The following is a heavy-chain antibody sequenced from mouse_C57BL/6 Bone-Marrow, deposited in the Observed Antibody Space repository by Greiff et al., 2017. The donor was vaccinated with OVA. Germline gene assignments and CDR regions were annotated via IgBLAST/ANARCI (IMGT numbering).Heavy chain of an antibody. CDR2: IWWDDDK. V-gene: IGHV8-8*01. CDR3: ARITTVVATDWYFDV. J-gene: IGHJ1*03. Sequence: QVQLQQSGPGILQPSQTLSLTCSFSGFSLRTFGMGVGWIRQPSGKGLEWLAHIWWDDDKYYNPALKSRLTISKDTSKNQVFLKIANVDTADTATYYCARITTVVATDWYFDVWGTGTTVTVSS. D-gene: IGHD1-1*01. CDR1: GFSLRTFGMG.